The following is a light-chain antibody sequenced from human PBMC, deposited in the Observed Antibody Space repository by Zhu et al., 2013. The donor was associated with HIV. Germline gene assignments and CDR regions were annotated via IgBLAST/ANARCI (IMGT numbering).Light chain of an antibody. CDR3: QRYGTXPSWT. V-gene: IGKV3-20*01. Sequence: VLAQSPGSLSLSPGERVTLSCRASQSVINNYIAWYQQKPGQAPRLLIYGASRRATGIPDRFTGSGSGTDFTLTINRLEPEDIAVYYCQRYGTXPSWTFGQGTRV. CDR1: QSVINNY. J-gene: IGKJ1*01. CDR2: GAS.